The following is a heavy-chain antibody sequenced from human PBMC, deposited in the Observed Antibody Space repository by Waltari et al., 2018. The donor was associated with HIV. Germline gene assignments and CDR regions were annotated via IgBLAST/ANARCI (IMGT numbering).Heavy chain of an antibody. V-gene: IGHV4-59*01. Sequence: QVQLQESGPGLVKPSETMSLICTVSGGSIRNSYWAWIRQPPGKGLEWIGYIYYTGSTDYNPSLKSRVTISVDTSKNQFSLKLTSVTAADTAQYYCARYSSAWTGFDYWGQGTLVTVSS. D-gene: IGHD6-19*01. CDR2: IYYTGST. J-gene: IGHJ4*02. CDR1: GGSIRNSY. CDR3: ARYSSAWTGFDY.